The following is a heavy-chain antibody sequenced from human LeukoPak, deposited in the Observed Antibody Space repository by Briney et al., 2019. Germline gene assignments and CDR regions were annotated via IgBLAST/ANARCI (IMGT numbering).Heavy chain of an antibody. D-gene: IGHD4-17*01. V-gene: IGHV4-38-2*02. J-gene: IGHJ3*02. CDR3: ARDRRSYGDYAAFDI. Sequence: PSETLSLTCAVSGYSISSGYYWGWIRQPPGKGLEWIGSIHHSGSTYYNPSLKSRVTISVDTSKNQFSLKLSSVTAADTAVYYCARDRRSYGDYAAFDIWGQGTMVTVSS. CDR1: GYSISSGYY. CDR2: IHHSGST.